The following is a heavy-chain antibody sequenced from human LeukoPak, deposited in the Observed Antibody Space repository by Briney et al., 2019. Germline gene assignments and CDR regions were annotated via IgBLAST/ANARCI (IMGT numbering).Heavy chain of an antibody. CDR1: GFTFSSYE. CDR2: ISSGGSTV. J-gene: IGHJ4*02. V-gene: IGHV3-48*03. Sequence: GGSLRLSCAASGFTFSSYEMNWVRQAPGKGLEWVSYISSGGSTVYYADSVKGRFTISRDNAKNSLYLQMNSLRAEDTAVYYCARDHRYYGSYYFDYWGQGTLVTVSS. CDR3: ARDHRYYGSYYFDY. D-gene: IGHD3-10*01.